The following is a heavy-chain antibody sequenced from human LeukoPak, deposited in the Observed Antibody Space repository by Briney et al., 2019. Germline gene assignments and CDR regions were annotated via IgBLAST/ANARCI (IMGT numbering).Heavy chain of an antibody. J-gene: IGHJ4*02. CDR3: ARGGGYASPIGY. CDR1: GGSISTYY. V-gene: IGHV4-59*01. CDR2: IYHSGST. Sequence: PSETLSLTCTLSGGSISTYYWSWIRQPPGKGLGWIGYIYHSGSTNYNPSLKSRVTISVDTSKNQFSLKLSSVTAADTAVHYCARGGGYASPIGYWGQGALVTVSS. D-gene: IGHD5-12*01.